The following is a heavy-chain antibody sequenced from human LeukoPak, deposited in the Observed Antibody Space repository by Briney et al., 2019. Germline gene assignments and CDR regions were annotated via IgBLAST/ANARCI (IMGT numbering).Heavy chain of an antibody. CDR2: INSDGSTT. D-gene: IGHD3-22*01. V-gene: IGHV3-74*01. CDR3: AGGHHYYDSSAYYY. J-gene: IGHJ4*02. CDR1: GFTFISYW. Sequence: GGSLRLSCAASGFTFISYWMHWVRQAPGKGLVWVSRINSDGSTTSYAASVKGRFTISRDTAKNTLYLQMNSLRAEDTAVYYCAGGHHYYDSSAYYYWGQGTLVTVSS.